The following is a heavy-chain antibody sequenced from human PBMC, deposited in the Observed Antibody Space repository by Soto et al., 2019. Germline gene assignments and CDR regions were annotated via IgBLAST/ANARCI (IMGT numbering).Heavy chain of an antibody. J-gene: IGHJ4*02. D-gene: IGHD3-10*01. CDR2: IYYSGST. CDR1: GGSISSYY. CDR3: ARVGEGLLWFGELFYFDY. V-gene: IGHV4-59*01. Sequence: SETLSLTCTVSGGSISSYYWSWIRQPPGKGLEWIGYIYYSGSTNYNPSLKSRVTISVDTSKNQFSLRLSSVTAADTAVYYCARVGEGLLWFGELFYFDYWGQGTLVTVSS.